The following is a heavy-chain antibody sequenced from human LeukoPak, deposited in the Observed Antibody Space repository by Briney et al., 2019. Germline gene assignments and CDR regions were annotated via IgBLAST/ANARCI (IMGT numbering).Heavy chain of an antibody. J-gene: IGHJ4*02. V-gene: IGHV3-7*03. CDR3: ARDSLREDFDY. CDR1: GFIFSSYW. D-gene: IGHD3-10*01. Sequence: GGSLRLSCAASGFIFSSYWMSWVRQAPGKGLEWVANIKQDGSGKYYVDSVKGRFTISRDNAKNSLYLQMNSLRAEDTALYYCARDSLREDFDYWGQGTLVTVSS. CDR2: IKQDGSGK.